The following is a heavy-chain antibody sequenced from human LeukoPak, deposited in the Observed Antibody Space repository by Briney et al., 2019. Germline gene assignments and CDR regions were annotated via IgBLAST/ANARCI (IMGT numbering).Heavy chain of an antibody. CDR2: INSDGSST. CDR1: GFTFSSYW. V-gene: IGHV3-74*03. Sequence: GGSLRLSCAASGFTFSSYWMHWVRQAPGKGLVWVSRINSDGSSTTYPDSVKGRFTISRDNAKNTLYLQMNSLRPEDTAVYYCARDVDYHATSECFDYWGQGTLVTVSS. D-gene: IGHD1-26*01. J-gene: IGHJ4*02. CDR3: ARDVDYHATSECFDY.